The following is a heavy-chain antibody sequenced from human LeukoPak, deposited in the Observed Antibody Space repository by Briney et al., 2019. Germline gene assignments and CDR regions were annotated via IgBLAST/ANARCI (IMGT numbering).Heavy chain of an antibody. Sequence: SETLSLTCAVYGGSFSGYYWNWIRQPPGKGLEWIGEINQSGSTNYNPSLKSRVTISIDTSKNQFSLKLSSVTAADTAVYYCASSGWYDIVPGYWGQGTPVTVSS. CDR2: INQSGST. D-gene: IGHD6-19*01. V-gene: IGHV4-34*01. CDR1: GGSFSGYY. J-gene: IGHJ4*02. CDR3: ASSGWYDIVPGY.